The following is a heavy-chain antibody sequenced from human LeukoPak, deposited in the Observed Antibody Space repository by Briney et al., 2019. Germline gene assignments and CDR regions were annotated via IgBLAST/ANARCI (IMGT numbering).Heavy chain of an antibody. V-gene: IGHV3-30*18. CDR3: AKDTGRGGNPGSPYYYYGMDV. Sequence: GGSLRLSCAASGFTFSSYGMHWVRQAPGKGLEWVAVISYDGSNKYYADSVKGRFTISRDNSKNTLYLQMNSLRAEDTAVYYCAKDTGRGGNPGSPYYYYGMDVWGQGTTVTVSS. CDR2: ISYDGSNK. D-gene: IGHD4-23*01. CDR1: GFTFSSYG. J-gene: IGHJ6*02.